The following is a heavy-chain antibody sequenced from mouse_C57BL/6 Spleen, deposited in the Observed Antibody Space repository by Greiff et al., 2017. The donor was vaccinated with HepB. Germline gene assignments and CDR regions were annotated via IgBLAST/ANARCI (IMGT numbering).Heavy chain of an antibody. CDR1: GFTFSSYA. CDR2: ISDGGSYT. J-gene: IGHJ4*01. Sequence: EVQGVESGGGLVKPGGSLKLSCAASGFTFSSYAMSWVRQTPEKRLEWVATISDGGSYTYYPDNVKGRFTISRDNAKNNLYLQMSHLKSEDTAMYYCARGLLLRYHYYAMDYWGQGTSVTVSS. CDR3: ARGLLLRYHYYAMDY. V-gene: IGHV5-4*01. D-gene: IGHD1-1*01.